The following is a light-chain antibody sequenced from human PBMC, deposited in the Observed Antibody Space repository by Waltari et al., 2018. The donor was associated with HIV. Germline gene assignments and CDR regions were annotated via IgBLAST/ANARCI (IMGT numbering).Light chain of an antibody. V-gene: IGLV3-21*02. Sequence: YVLTQPPSVPVAPGQPARITCGGDNIKTYNVYWYQQKPGQAPVVVVYDDSVRPSGIPERFSGSNSGNTATLTISRVEAGDEADYYCQVWDNSEYAVFGGGTQLTVL. CDR2: DDS. CDR1: NIKTYN. J-gene: IGLJ7*01. CDR3: QVWDNSEYAV.